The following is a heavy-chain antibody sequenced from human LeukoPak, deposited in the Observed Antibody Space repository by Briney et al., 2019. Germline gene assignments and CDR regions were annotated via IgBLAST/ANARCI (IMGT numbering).Heavy chain of an antibody. V-gene: IGHV4-34*01. CDR3: VRATANGSGRAYDH. CDR1: GESMIGHY. J-gene: IGHJ4*02. CDR2: IHHSGDT. D-gene: IGHD3-10*01. Sequence: SETLSPTCAVYGESMIGHYWTWIRQPPGKRLEWIGEIHHSGDTNSNPSLKNRVTMSIDMSKNQFSLKVKSVTAADTAVYYCVRATANGSGRAYDHWAQGNLVPVSS.